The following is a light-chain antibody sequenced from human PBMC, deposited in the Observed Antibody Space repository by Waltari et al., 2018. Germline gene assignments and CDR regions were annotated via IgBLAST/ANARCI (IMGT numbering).Light chain of an antibody. CDR1: SGHTSNV. J-gene: IGLJ3*02. CDR3: QTGGHGTWV. V-gene: IGLV4-69*01. CDR2: VNSDGSH. Sequence: QLVLTQSPSASASLGASVTLTCTLSSGHTSNVIAWLQQQPGKGPRFSMKVNSDGSHSKGDEIPDRFSGSSSGAERYLRISSLQSEDDAEYYCQTGGHGTWVFGGGTKVTVL.